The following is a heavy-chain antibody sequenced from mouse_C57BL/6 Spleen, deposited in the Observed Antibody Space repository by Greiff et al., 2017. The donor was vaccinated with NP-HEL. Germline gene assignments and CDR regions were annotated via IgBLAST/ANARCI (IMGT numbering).Heavy chain of an antibody. J-gene: IGHJ4*01. D-gene: IGHD1-1*01. CDR3: TRVGDYYGSSYGAMDY. V-gene: IGHV5-9-1*02. CDR1: GFTFSSYA. CDR2: ISSGGDYI. Sequence: DVMLVESGEGLVKPGGSLKLSCAASGFTFSSYAMSWVRQTPEKRLEWVAYISSGGDYIYYADTVKGRFTISRDNARNTLYLQMSSLKSEDTAMYYCTRVGDYYGSSYGAMDYWGQRTSVTVSS.